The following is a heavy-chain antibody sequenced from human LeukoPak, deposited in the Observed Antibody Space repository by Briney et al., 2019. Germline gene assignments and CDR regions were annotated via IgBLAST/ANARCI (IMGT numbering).Heavy chain of an antibody. CDR3: ARERGWPSRFDP. J-gene: IGHJ5*02. V-gene: IGHV4-34*01. CDR1: GGSFSGYY. CDR2: INHSGST. D-gene: IGHD1-1*01. Sequence: SETLSLTCAVYGGSFSGYYWSWIRQPPGKWLEWIGEINHSGSTNYNPSLKSRVTISVDTSKNQFSLKLSSVTAADTAVYYCARERGWPSRFDPWGQGTLVTVSS.